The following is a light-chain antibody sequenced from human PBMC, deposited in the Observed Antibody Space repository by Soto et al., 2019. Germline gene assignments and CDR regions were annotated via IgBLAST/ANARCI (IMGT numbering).Light chain of an antibody. CDR1: SSDVGGYNY. J-gene: IGLJ2*01. V-gene: IGLV2-14*01. Sequence: QSALTQPASVSGSPGQSITISCTGTSSDVGGYNYVSWYQQHPGKAPKLMIYEVSNRPSGVSNHVSGSKSGNTASLTISGLQAEDEADYYCSSYTSSSTVVFGGGTKLTVL. CDR3: SSYTSSSTVV. CDR2: EVS.